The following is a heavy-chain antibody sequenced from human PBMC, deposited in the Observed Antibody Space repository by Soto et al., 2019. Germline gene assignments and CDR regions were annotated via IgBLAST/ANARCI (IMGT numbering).Heavy chain of an antibody. Sequence: GESLKISCQGFGYTFTSYWIGWVRRVPGKGLEWMGIIFPADSDTRYSPSFQGQVTISADKSISTAYLQWSSLRASDTAMYYCARRQDSDFDYWSQGTLVTVSS. CDR2: IFPADSDT. J-gene: IGHJ4*02. D-gene: IGHD3-10*01. V-gene: IGHV5-51*01. CDR1: GYTFTSYW. CDR3: ARRQDSDFDY.